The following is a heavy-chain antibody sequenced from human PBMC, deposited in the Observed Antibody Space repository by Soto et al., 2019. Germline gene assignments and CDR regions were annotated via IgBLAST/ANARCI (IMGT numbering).Heavy chain of an antibody. V-gene: IGHV3-9*01. CDR2: SSWNSGAI. Sequence: EEQLVESGGGLVQPGRSLKLSCAASGFTFDDHAMHWVRQAPGKGLEWVSASSWNSGAIVYADSVRGRFTISRDNAKNSLYLQMDSLRVEDTALYYCAKDIDYECSGYAALDLWGQGTVVPVSS. D-gene: IGHD3-22*01. CDR1: GFTFDDHA. CDR3: AKDIDYECSGYAALDL. J-gene: IGHJ3*01.